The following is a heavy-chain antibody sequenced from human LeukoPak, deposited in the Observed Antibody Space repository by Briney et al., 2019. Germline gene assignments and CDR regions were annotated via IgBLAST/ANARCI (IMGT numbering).Heavy chain of an antibody. CDR1: GFIFRNYW. Sequence: GGSLRLSCAAAGFIFRNYWMGWVRQAPGKGLEWVANINEDRSEKYYVDSVKGRFIISRDNAENSLYLQMNILRAEDTAVFYCLSGSGHCGQGSLVTVSS. D-gene: IGHD3-10*01. J-gene: IGHJ4*02. V-gene: IGHV3-7*01. CDR2: INEDRSEK. CDR3: LSGSGH.